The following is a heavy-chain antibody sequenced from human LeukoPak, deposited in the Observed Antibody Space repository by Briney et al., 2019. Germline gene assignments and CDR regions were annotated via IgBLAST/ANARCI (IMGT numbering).Heavy chain of an antibody. Sequence: PGGSLRLSCAASGFSFSSYWMSWVRQAPGKGLEWVANIKQDGSEKYYVDSVKGRFTISRDNAKNSLYLQVNSLRAEDTAVYHCARVVGSGWYRNYFDYWGQGTLVTVSS. CDR1: GFSFSSYW. CDR2: IKQDGSEK. V-gene: IGHV3-7*01. CDR3: ARVVGSGWYRNYFDY. D-gene: IGHD6-19*01. J-gene: IGHJ4*02.